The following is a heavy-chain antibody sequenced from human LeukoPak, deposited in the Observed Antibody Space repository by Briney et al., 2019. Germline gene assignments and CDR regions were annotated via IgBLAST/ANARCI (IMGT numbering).Heavy chain of an antibody. D-gene: IGHD3-22*01. CDR3: ARSPVVIDFNWFDP. J-gene: IGHJ5*02. Sequence: SVKVSCTASGGTFSSYAISWVRQAPGQGLEWMGRIIPIFGIANYAQKFQGRVTITADKSTSTAYMELSSLRSEDTAVYYCARSPVVIDFNWFDPWGQGTLVTVSS. CDR2: IIPIFGIA. CDR1: GGTFSSYA. V-gene: IGHV1-69*04.